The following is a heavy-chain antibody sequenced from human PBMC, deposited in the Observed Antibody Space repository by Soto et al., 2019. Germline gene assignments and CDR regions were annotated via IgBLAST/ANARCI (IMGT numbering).Heavy chain of an antibody. CDR2: ISSSSYT. CDR3: ARDLTEAYCGGDCYSDYYYYGMDV. J-gene: IGHJ6*02. D-gene: IGHD2-21*02. CDR1: GFTFSDYY. Sequence: GGSLRLSCAASGFTFSDYYMSWIRQAPGKGLEWVSYISSSSYTNYADSVKGRFTISRDNAKNSLYLQMNSLRAEDTAVYYCARDLTEAYCGGDCYSDYYYYGMDVWGQGTTVTVSS. V-gene: IGHV3-11*06.